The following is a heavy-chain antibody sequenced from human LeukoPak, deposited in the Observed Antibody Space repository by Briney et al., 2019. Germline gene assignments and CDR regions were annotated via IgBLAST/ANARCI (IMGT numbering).Heavy chain of an antibody. Sequence: GRSLRLSCAASGFTFSSYGMHWVRQAPGKGLEWVAVISYDGSNKYYADSVKGRFTISRDNSKNTLYLQMNSLRAEDTAVYYRAKDLIRATAVAAPIGYWGQGTLVTVSS. V-gene: IGHV3-30*18. D-gene: IGHD6-19*01. CDR1: GFTFSSYG. CDR2: ISYDGSNK. CDR3: AKDLIRATAVAAPIGY. J-gene: IGHJ4*02.